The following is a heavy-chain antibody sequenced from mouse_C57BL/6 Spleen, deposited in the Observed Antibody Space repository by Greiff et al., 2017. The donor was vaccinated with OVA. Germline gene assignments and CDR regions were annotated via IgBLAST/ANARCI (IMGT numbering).Heavy chain of an antibody. CDR2: IDPSDSYT. J-gene: IGHJ4*01. D-gene: IGHD2-4*01. Sequence: QVQLQQPGAELVMPGASVKLSCKASGYTFTSYWMHWVKQRPGQGLEWIGEIDPSDSYTNYNQKFKGKSTLTVDKSSSTAYMQLSSLTSEDSAVYYCARRPYDDDYAMDYWGQGTSVTVSS. CDR3: ARRPYDDDYAMDY. CDR1: GYTFTSYW. V-gene: IGHV1-69*01.